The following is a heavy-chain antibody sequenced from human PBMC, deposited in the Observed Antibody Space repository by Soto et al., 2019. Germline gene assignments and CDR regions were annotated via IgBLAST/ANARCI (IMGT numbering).Heavy chain of an antibody. CDR3: ASFYSSRGEFYYYGMDV. V-gene: IGHV1-2*02. J-gene: IGHJ6*02. Sequence: QVQLVQSGAEVKKPGASVKVSCQASGYIFTGYFMHWVRQAPGQGLERMGWINPNSGGTNYAQKFQGRVTLTRDTSISTAYMDLSSLRSDDTAVYYCASFYSSRGEFYYYGMDVWGQGTTVTVSS. D-gene: IGHD6-13*01. CDR2: INPNSGGT. CDR1: GYIFTGYF.